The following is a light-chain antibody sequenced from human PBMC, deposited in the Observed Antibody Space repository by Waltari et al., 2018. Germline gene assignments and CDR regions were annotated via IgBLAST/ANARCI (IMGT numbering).Light chain of an antibody. Sequence: DIQMTQSPSSLSASVGDKVTITCRASQNIRIYLNWYQQKPGKAPRLLIYDASSLQSEVPSRFSGSGSGTDFTLTISRLQPEDFATYYCQQSYSSPRHTFGQGTKVEIK. CDR2: DAS. V-gene: IGKV1-39*01. J-gene: IGKJ2*01. CDR1: QNIRIY. CDR3: QQSYSSPRHT.